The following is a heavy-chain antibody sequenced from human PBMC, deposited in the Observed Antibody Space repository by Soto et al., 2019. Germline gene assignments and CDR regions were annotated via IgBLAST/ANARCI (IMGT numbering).Heavy chain of an antibody. V-gene: IGHV3-23*01. D-gene: IGHD3-9*01. CDR2: ISGSGGNT. Sequence: GGSLRLSCAASGFTFSHYAMTWVRQAPGKGLEWVSSISGSGGNTYYADSVKGRFTISRDNSKNTLFLQMNSLRAEDTAVYYCAKNRYHSTPPYDYFEYWGQGA. CDR3: AKNRYHSTPPYDYFEY. J-gene: IGHJ4*02. CDR1: GFTFSHYA.